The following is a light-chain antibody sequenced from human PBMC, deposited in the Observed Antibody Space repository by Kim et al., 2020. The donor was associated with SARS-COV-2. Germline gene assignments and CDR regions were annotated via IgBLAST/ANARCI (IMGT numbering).Light chain of an antibody. V-gene: IGLV2-8*01. CDR3: SSYAGTNNVI. CDR2: DVS. Sequence: GQSVAISCTGTSSDIGTYNHVSWYQQHPGKAPKLVIYDVSKRPSGVPDRFSACKSGNTASLTVSGLQAEDEADYYCSSYAGTNNVIFGGGTQLTVL. CDR1: SSDIGTYNH. J-gene: IGLJ2*01.